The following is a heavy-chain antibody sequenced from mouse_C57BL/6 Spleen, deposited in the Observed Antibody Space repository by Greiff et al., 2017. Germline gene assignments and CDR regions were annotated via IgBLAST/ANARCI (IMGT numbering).Heavy chain of an antibody. D-gene: IGHD1-1*01. Sequence: VQLQQPGAELVKPGASVKLSCKASGYTFTSYWMHWVKQRPGQGLEWIGMIHPNSGSTNYNEKFKSKATLTVDKSSSTAYMQLSSLTSEDSAVYYCARGKIYYYSPFDYWGQGTTLTVSS. CDR1: GYTFTSYW. CDR2: IHPNSGST. CDR3: ARGKIYYYSPFDY. J-gene: IGHJ2*01. V-gene: IGHV1-64*01.